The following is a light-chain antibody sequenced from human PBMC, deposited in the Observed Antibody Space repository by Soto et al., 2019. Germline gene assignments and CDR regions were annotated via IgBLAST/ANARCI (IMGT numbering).Light chain of an antibody. CDR2: KAS. V-gene: IGKV1-5*03. CDR1: QNIDTW. CDR3: QHYKTYSRT. J-gene: IGKJ1*01. Sequence: DIQMTQSPSTLSASVGDRVTINCRASQNIDTWLAWYQQKPGKPPTLLMYKASILESGVPSRFSGSGSETEFTLTISSLQPDDFATYYCQHYKTYSRTFGQGTKVDI.